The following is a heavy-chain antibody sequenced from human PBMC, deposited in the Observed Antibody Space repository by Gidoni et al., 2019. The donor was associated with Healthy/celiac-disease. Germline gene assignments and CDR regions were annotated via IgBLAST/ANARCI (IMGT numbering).Heavy chain of an antibody. CDR2: ISWNSGSI. CDR1: GFTFDDYA. J-gene: IGHJ1*01. D-gene: IGHD4-17*01. Sequence: EVQLVESGGGLVQHGRSLRLSCAASGFTFDDYAMHWVRQAPGKGLEWVSGISWNSGSIGYADSVKGRFTISRDNAKNSLYLQMNSLRAEDTALYYCAKDIGWDYGDYGNPFQHWGQGTLVTVSS. V-gene: IGHV3-9*01. CDR3: AKDIGWDYGDYGNPFQH.